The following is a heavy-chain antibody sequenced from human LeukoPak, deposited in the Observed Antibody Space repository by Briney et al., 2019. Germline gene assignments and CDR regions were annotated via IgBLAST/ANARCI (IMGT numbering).Heavy chain of an antibody. CDR1: GYTFTGYY. D-gene: IGHD1-14*01. CDR3: ARSAGFHDY. V-gene: IGHV1-2*02. J-gene: IGHJ4*02. Sequence: GASVKVSCKASGYTFTGYYMHWVRQAPRQGLEWIGWINPNSGGTNYAQKFQGRVTMNRNASISTAYIEQSRRGADDTVLYCSARSAGFHDYWGQGTLVTVSS. CDR2: INPNSGGT.